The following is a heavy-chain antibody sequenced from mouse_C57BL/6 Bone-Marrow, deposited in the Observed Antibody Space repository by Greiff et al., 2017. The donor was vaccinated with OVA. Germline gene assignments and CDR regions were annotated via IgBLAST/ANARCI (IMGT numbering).Heavy chain of an antibody. J-gene: IGHJ2*01. Sequence: VQLQESDAELVKPGASVKISCKVSGYTFTDHTIHWMKQRPEQGLEWIGYIYPRDGSTKYNEKFKGKATLTADKSSSTAYMQLNSLTSEDSAVYFCARSLRRDGYYRYYFDYWGQGTTLTVSS. CDR1: GYTFTDHT. D-gene: IGHD2-3*01. V-gene: IGHV1-78*01. CDR2: IYPRDGST. CDR3: ARSLRRDGYYRYYFDY.